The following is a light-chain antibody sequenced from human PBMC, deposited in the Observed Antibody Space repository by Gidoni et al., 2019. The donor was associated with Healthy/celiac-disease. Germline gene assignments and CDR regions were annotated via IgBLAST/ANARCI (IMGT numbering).Light chain of an antibody. CDR2: EVS. J-gene: IGLJ2*01. CDR1: SSDVVGYNY. V-gene: IGLV2-14*01. Sequence: QSALTQPASVSGSPGQSITISCTGTSSDVVGYNYVSWYQQHPGKAPKLMIYEVSNRPSGVSNRFSGSKSGNTASLTISGLQAEDEAGYYCSSYTSSSTVVFGGGTKLTVL. CDR3: SSYTSSSTVV.